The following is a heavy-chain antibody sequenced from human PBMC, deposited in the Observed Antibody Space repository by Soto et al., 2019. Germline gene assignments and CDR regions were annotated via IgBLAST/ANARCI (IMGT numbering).Heavy chain of an antibody. CDR1: GGSISSSSYY. J-gene: IGHJ6*02. Sequence: SETRSLTCTVSGGSISSSSYYWGWIRQPPGKGREGIGSIYYRGSTYYNPSLKSRVTISLDTSTNQFSLKLSSVTAADTAVYYCASLGAAGTSWYYYGMDVWGQGTTVTVSS. V-gene: IGHV4-39*01. CDR3: ASLGAAGTSWYYYGMDV. D-gene: IGHD6-13*01. CDR2: IYYRGST.